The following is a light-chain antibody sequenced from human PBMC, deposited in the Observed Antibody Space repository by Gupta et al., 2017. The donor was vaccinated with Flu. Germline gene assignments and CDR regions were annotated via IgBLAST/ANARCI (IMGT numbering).Light chain of an antibody. Sequence: DIQMTQSPSSLSASVGDRVTITCRASQSVSAYLNWYQQKPGKAPKLLIYARSRLNSGVPSRFSGSGTGTDFTLTISRLQPEDFAIYYCQQTDSTPSTFGQGTKVEIK. CDR3: QQTDSTPST. CDR2: ARS. CDR1: QSVSAY. V-gene: IGKV1-39*01. J-gene: IGKJ2*02.